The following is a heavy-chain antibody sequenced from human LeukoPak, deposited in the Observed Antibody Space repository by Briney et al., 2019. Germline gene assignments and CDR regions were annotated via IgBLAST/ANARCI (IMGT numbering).Heavy chain of an antibody. D-gene: IGHD2-2*01. V-gene: IGHV1-2*02. Sequence: SVKVSCKASGFTLTGYYMHWVRQDPRQGLQWMGWIKPNSGDTDYAQKFQGRVTMTRDTSISTVYMELSSLRSDDTAVYYCARADSVPAGDYHYWYMDVWGKGTTVTVSS. CDR3: ARADSVPAGDYHYWYMDV. CDR2: IKPNSGDT. CDR1: GFTLTGYY. J-gene: IGHJ6*03.